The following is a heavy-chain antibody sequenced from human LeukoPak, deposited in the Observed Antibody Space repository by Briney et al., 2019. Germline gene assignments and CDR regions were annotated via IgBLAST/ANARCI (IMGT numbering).Heavy chain of an antibody. CDR3: ARSGGPPAGPRFRSYYYYGMDV. V-gene: IGHV4-38-2*01. CDR2: IYHSGST. D-gene: IGHD2-2*01. J-gene: IGHJ6*04. Sequence: SETLSLTCAVSGYSISSGYYWGWIRRPPGKGREWIGYIYHSGSTYYNPSLKSRVTISVDTSKNQFSLKLSSVTAADTAVYYRARSGGPPAGPRFRSYYYYGMDVWGKGTTVTVSS. CDR1: GYSISSGYY.